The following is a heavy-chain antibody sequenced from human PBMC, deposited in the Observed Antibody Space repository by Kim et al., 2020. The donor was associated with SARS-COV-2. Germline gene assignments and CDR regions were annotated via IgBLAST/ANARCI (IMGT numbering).Heavy chain of an antibody. Sequence: YADSGRGRLTISRDNAKNTLYLQMNNLRAEDLAVYYCAMGSGYFGFDYWGQGALVTVSS. D-gene: IGHD3-22*01. J-gene: IGHJ4*02. V-gene: IGHV3-74*03. CDR3: AMGSGYFGFDY.